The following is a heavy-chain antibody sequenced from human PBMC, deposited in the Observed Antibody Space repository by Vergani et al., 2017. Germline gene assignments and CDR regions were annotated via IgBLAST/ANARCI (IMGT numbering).Heavy chain of an antibody. V-gene: IGHV4-59*01. CDR2: IYYSGST. J-gene: IGHJ5*02. CDR3: AREFGVYCSGGSCYSGWFDP. CDR1: GGSISSYY. D-gene: IGHD2-15*01. Sequence: QVQLQESGPGLVKPSETLSLTCTVSGGSISSYYWSWIRKPPGKGLEWIGYIYYSGSTNYNPSLKSRVTISVDTSKNQFSLKLRSVTAADTAVYYCAREFGVYCSGGSCYSGWFDPWGQGTLVTVSS.